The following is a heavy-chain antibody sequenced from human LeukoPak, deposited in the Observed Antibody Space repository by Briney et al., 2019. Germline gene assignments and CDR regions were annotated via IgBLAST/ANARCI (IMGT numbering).Heavy chain of an antibody. Sequence: GGSLRLSCAASGFTFVSYGMHWVRQVPGKGLEWVAVISYDGSNKYYADSVKGRFTISRDNSKDTLYLQMNTLRADDTAVYYCAKARPAIAARVGYYYGLDVWGQGTTVTVSS. CDR1: GFTFVSYG. J-gene: IGHJ6*02. V-gene: IGHV3-30*18. CDR2: ISYDGSNK. D-gene: IGHD6-6*01. CDR3: AKARPAIAARVGYYYGLDV.